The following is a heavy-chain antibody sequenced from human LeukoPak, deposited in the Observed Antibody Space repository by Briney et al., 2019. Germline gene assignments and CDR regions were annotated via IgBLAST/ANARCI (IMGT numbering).Heavy chain of an antibody. V-gene: IGHV3-23*01. CDR3: AKDHYDSSGYYGLGGGIDY. CDR2: ISGSGGST. J-gene: IGHJ4*02. Sequence: GASLRLSCAASGFTFSSYAMSWVRQAPGKGLEWVSAISGSGGSTYYADSVKGRFTISRDNSKNTLYLKMNSLRAEDTAVYYCAKDHYDSSGYYGLGGGIDYWGQGTLVTVSS. D-gene: IGHD3-22*01. CDR1: GFTFSSYA.